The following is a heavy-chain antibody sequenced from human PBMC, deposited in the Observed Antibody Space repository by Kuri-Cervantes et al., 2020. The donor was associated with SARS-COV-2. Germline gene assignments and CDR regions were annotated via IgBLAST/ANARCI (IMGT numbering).Heavy chain of an antibody. CDR1: GFTFSSYS. J-gene: IGHJ4*02. V-gene: IGHV3-21*01. D-gene: IGHD6-13*01. CDR2: ISSSSSYI. Sequence: GESLKISCAASGFTFSSYSMNWVRQAPGKGLEWVSSISSSSSYIYYADSVKGRFTISRDNAKNSLYLQMNSLRAEDTAVYYCARGGYSSSWYSDYWGQGTLVTVS. CDR3: ARGGYSSSWYSDY.